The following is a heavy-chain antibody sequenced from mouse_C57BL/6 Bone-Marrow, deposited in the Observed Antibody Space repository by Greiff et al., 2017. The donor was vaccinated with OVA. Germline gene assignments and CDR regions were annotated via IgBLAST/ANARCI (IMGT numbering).Heavy chain of an antibody. CDR2: ISDGGSYT. CDR3: ARDRYYYGSSSYAMDY. J-gene: IGHJ4*01. Sequence: VQLKESGGGLVKPGGSLKLSCAASGFTFSSYAMSWVRQTPEKRLEWVATISDGGSYTYYPDNVKGRFTISRDNAKNNLYLQMSHLKSEDTAMYYCARDRYYYGSSSYAMDYWGQGTSVTVSS. CDR1: GFTFSSYA. D-gene: IGHD1-1*01. V-gene: IGHV5-4*01.